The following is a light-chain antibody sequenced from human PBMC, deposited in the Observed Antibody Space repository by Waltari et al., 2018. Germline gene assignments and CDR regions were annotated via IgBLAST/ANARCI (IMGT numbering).Light chain of an antibody. Sequence: EVVLTQSPATLSVSPGGGATLSCRASRSVHNTFLAWYQHKPGPAPRLLIYSTSTRSTGVPDRFTGSGSGTDFTLTITSVEPGDSAVYYCQQFGGSPMYTFGQGTTLGI. V-gene: IGKV3-20*01. J-gene: IGKJ2*01. CDR3: QQFGGSPMYT. CDR2: STS. CDR1: RSVHNTF.